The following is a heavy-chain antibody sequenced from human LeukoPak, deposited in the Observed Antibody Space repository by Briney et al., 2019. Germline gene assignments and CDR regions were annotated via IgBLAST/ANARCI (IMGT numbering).Heavy chain of an antibody. D-gene: IGHD2-15*01. Sequence: GRSLRLSCAASGFTFSSYGMHWVRQAPGKGLEWVAVIWYDGSNKYYADSAKGRFTISRDNSKNTLYLQMNSLRAEDTAVYYCAKDSLIYCSGGSCYPDYWGQGTLVTVSS. CDR2: IWYDGSNK. V-gene: IGHV3-33*06. J-gene: IGHJ4*02. CDR3: AKDSLIYCSGGSCYPDY. CDR1: GFTFSSYG.